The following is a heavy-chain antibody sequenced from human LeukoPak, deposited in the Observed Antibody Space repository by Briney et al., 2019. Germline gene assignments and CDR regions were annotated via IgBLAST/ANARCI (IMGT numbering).Heavy chain of an antibody. Sequence: PSETLSLTCAVYGGSFSGYYWSWIRQPPGKGLEWIGEINHSGSTNYNPSLKSRVTISVDTSKDQFSLKLSSVTAVDTAVYYCASSRGGYYYMDVWGKGTTVTVSS. CDR2: INHSGST. CDR3: ASSRGGYYYMDV. J-gene: IGHJ6*03. CDR1: GGSFSGYY. V-gene: IGHV4-34*01. D-gene: IGHD2-15*01.